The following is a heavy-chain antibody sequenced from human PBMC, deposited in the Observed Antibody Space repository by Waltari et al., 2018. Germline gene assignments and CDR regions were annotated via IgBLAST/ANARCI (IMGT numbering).Heavy chain of an antibody. V-gene: IGHV7-4-1*02. CDR3: ARGGLFIAAAGTIDYYYGMDV. CDR1: GYTFTSYA. Sequence: QVQLVQSGSELTKPGASVKVSCKASGYTFTSYAMTWVRQAPGPGLEWMGWINTNTGNPTYAQGFTGRFVFSLDTSVSTAYLQISSRKAEDTAVYYCARGGLFIAAAGTIDYYYGMDVWGQGTTVTVSS. CDR2: INTNTGNP. J-gene: IGHJ6*02. D-gene: IGHD6-13*01.